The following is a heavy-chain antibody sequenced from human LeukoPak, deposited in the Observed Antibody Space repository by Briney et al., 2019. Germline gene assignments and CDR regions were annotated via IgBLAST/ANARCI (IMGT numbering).Heavy chain of an antibody. J-gene: IGHJ5*02. CDR2: ISAYNGNT. V-gene: IGHV1-18*01. CDR1: GYTFASYG. CDR3: ARQGYYDSSGLNWFDP. D-gene: IGHD3-22*01. Sequence: ASVRVSCKASGYTFASYGISWVRQAPGQGLEWMGWISAYNGNTNYAQKLQGRVTMTTDTSTSTAYMELRSLRSDDTAVYYCARQGYYDSSGLNWFDPWGQGTLVTVSS.